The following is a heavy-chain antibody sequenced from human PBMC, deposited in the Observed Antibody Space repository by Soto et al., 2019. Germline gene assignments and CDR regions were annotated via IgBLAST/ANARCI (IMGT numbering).Heavy chain of an antibody. Sequence: QVQLQQWGAGLLKPSETLSLTCAVYGGSFSGYYWSWIRQPPGKGLEWIGEINHSGSTNYNPSLNSRVTISVDPSKNQFSLKLSSVTAADTAVYYCARGPTLGYWGQGTLVTVSS. D-gene: IGHD6-13*01. V-gene: IGHV4-34*01. CDR2: INHSGST. CDR3: ARGPTLGY. J-gene: IGHJ4*02. CDR1: GGSFSGYY.